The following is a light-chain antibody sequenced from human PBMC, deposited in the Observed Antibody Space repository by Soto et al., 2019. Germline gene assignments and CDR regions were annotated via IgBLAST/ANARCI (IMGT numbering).Light chain of an antibody. J-gene: IGLJ1*01. CDR2: EVS. CDR1: SSDVGDYNY. V-gene: IGLV2-14*01. CDR3: SSYTSSSTLI. Sequence: QSALTQPASVSGSPGQSITISCTGTSSDVGDYNYVSWYQQHPGKAHKLMIYEVSNRPSGVSNRFSGSKSGNTASLTISGLQAEDEADYYCSSYTSSSTLIFGTGTKLTVL.